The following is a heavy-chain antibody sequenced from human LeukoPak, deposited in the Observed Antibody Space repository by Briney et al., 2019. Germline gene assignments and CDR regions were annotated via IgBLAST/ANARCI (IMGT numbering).Heavy chain of an antibody. D-gene: IGHD6-13*01. J-gene: IGHJ4*02. V-gene: IGHV1-8*01. CDR1: GYTFTSYD. CDR2: MNPNSGNT. Sequence: GASVKVSCKASGYTFTSYDINWVRQATGQGLEWMGWMNPNSGNTGYAQKFQGRVTMTRNTSISTAYMELSSLRSEDTAVYYCAKAGIAAAGIKDGSDYWGQGTLVTVSS. CDR3: AKAGIAAAGIKDGSDY.